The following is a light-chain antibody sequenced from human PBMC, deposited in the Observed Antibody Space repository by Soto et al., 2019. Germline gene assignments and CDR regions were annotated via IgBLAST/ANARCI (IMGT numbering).Light chain of an antibody. CDR1: QSVSSSY. J-gene: IGKJ5*01. V-gene: IGKV3D-20*02. Sequence: EIVLTQSPGTLSLSPGESATLSCRASQSVSSSYLAWYQQKPGQAPRLLIYGASSRATGIPDRFTGSGSATDFTLTISSLEPEDFAVYYCQQRSNWPPITFGQGTRLEIK. CDR3: QQRSNWPPIT. CDR2: GAS.